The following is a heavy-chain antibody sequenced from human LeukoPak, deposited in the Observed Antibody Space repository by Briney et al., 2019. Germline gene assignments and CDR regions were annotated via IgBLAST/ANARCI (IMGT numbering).Heavy chain of an antibody. Sequence: GGSLRLSCAASGFTFSSYAMHRVRQAPGKGLEGVAVISYDGSNKYYADSVKGRFTISRDNSKNTLYLQMNSLRAEDTAVYYCARETTVTNYGMDVWGQGTTVTVSS. D-gene: IGHD4-17*01. CDR3: ARETTVTNYGMDV. CDR2: ISYDGSNK. V-gene: IGHV3-30-3*01. J-gene: IGHJ6*02. CDR1: GFTFSSYA.